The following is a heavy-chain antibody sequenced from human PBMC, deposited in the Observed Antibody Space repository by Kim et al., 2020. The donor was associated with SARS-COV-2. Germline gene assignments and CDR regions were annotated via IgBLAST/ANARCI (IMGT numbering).Heavy chain of an antibody. CDR1: GGSMNSGTFY. CDR3: ARPLRYFAEGFDH. V-gene: IGHV4-39*01. CDR2: ISDSGST. Sequence: SETLSLTCGVSGGSMNSGTFYWGWIRQPPGKGLEWIGGISDSGSTHYNPSLKSRVVMSVDTSKNEFSLKLSSVTAADTAVYSCARPLRYFAEGFDHWGQG. D-gene: IGHD3-9*01. J-gene: IGHJ4*02.